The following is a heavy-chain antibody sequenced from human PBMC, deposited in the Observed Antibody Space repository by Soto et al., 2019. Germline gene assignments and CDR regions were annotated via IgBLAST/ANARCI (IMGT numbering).Heavy chain of an antibody. CDR3: ARGVVVVPAAMLFLFDP. CDR2: IDPSDSYT. Sequence: PGESLKISCKGSGYSFTSSWISWVRQMPGKGLEWMGRIDPSDSYTNYSPSFQGHVTISADKSISTAYLQWSSLKASDTAMYYCARGVVVVPAAMLFLFDPWGQGTLVTVSS. CDR1: GYSFTSSW. D-gene: IGHD2-2*01. V-gene: IGHV5-10-1*01. J-gene: IGHJ5*02.